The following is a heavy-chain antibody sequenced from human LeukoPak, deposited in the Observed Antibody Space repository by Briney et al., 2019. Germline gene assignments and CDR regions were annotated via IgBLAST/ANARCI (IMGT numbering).Heavy chain of an antibody. CDR1: GFTFSGYG. CDR2: ISYDGSSI. CDR3: ARTFHSGSYLPDY. J-gene: IGHJ4*02. V-gene: IGHV3-30*03. Sequence: GGSLRLSCAASGFTFSGYGMHWVRQAPAKGLERVALISYDGSSIYYADSVKGRFIISRAHSKSTPYRQMNSRRAEDTAVYYCARTFHSGSYLPDYWGQGTLVTVSS. D-gene: IGHD1-26*01.